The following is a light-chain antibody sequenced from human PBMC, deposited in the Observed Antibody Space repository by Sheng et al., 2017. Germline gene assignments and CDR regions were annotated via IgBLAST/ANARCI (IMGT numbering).Light chain of an antibody. V-gene: IGKV1-6*01. Sequence: AIQMTQSPSSLSASVGDRVTFTCRASEDIRNELGWYQQKPGKAPKLLIYAASSLQSGVPSRFSGSGSGTDFTLTISSLEPEDFAVYYCQQRSNWPPTVTFGPGTKVDIK. CDR1: EDIRNE. CDR3: QQRSNWPPTVT. CDR2: AAS. J-gene: IGKJ3*01.